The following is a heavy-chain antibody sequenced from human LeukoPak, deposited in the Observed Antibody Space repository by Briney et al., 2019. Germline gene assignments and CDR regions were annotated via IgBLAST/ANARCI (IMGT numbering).Heavy chain of an antibody. CDR1: GFTFDDYI. CDR2: ISWDGGST. J-gene: IGHJ6*03. CDR3: ARVLRYCSGGNCYSGGLGYMDV. D-gene: IGHD2-15*01. Sequence: GGSLRLSCAASGFTFDDYIMHWVRQAPGKGVEWVSLISWDGGSTYYADSVKGRFTISRDNSKNTLYLRMNSLRAEDTAVYYCARVLRYCSGGNCYSGGLGYMDVWGKGTTVTISS. V-gene: IGHV3-43*01.